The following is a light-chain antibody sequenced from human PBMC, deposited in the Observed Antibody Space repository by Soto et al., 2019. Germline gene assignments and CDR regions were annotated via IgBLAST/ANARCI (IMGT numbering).Light chain of an antibody. CDR3: QQYGKSPLT. CDR2: GAS. CDR1: QSGSGTY. V-gene: IGKV3-20*01. Sequence: EIVLTQSPGTLSLSPGERATLSCRASQSGSGTYLAWYQQKPGQAPRLLISGASRRATGIPDRFSGSGSGTDFTLTISILEPEDFAVYYCQQYGKSPLTFGGGTKVDIK. J-gene: IGKJ4*01.